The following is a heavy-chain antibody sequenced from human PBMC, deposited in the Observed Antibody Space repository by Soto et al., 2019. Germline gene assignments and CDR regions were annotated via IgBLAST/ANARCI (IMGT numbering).Heavy chain of an antibody. Sequence: EVQLVESGGGLVQPGGSLRLYCAASGFTFSTYFSSYWMHWVRQVPGKGLVWVSRISGDGGSSSYAGSVKGRFTISRDNANDMLYLQMNSLRAEDTAVYYCARGPSSSWSVYYYYGMDIWGQGTTVTVSS. J-gene: IGHJ6*02. CDR2: ISGDGGSS. D-gene: IGHD6-13*01. CDR3: ARGPSSSWSVYYYYGMDI. V-gene: IGHV3-74*01. CDR1: GFTFSTYFSSYW.